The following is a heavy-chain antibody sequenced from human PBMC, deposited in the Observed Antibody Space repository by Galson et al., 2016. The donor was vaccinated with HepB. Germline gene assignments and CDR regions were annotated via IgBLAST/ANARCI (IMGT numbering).Heavy chain of an antibody. Sequence: QSGAEVKKPGESLKIYCKGSGYTFTTYWIGWVRQMPGKGLEWMGIIYPFDSDTRYSPSFQGQVTISADKSISPAYVQWHNLKATDTAMYYCVRGDYGDYGGDYWGQGALVTVSS. D-gene: IGHD4-17*01. J-gene: IGHJ4*02. CDR2: IYPFDSDT. CDR3: VRGDYGDYGGDY. CDR1: GYTFTTYW. V-gene: IGHV5-51*01.